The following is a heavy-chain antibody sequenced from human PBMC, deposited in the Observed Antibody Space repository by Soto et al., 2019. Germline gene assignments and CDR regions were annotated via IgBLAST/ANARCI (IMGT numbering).Heavy chain of an antibody. CDR1: GFTVSNAW. V-gene: IGHV3-15*01. Sequence: RRYCGASGFTVSNAWMTWVRQAPGKGLEWVGRIKSKTDGGTTDYAAPVRGRFTISRDDSKNTLSLPMNSLKPEDTAVYYCTTGGYNWGQGTLVTVSS. CDR2: IKSKTDGGTT. J-gene: IGHJ4*02. D-gene: IGHD6-25*01. CDR3: TTGGYN.